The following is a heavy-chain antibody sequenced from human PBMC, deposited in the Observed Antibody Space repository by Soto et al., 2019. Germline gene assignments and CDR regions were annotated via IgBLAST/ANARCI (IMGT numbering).Heavy chain of an antibody. J-gene: IGHJ4*02. Sequence: PGGSLRLSCTASGFTFGDYAMSWFRQAPGKGLEWVGFIRSKAYGGTTEYAASVKGRFTISRDDSKSIAYLQMNSLKTEDTAVYYCTRARVDSSGCLFDYWGQGTLVTVSS. CDR2: IRSKAYGGTT. V-gene: IGHV3-49*03. CDR1: GFTFGDYA. D-gene: IGHD6-19*01. CDR3: TRARVDSSGCLFDY.